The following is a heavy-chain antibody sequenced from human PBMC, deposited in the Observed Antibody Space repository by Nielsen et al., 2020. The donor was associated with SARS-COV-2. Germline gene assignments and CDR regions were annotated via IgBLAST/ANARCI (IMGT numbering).Heavy chain of an antibody. CDR3: ARFGPGESAFDV. D-gene: IGHD7-27*01. J-gene: IGHJ3*01. CDR1: GYTFTSYH. V-gene: IGHV1-2*06. Sequence: ASVKVSCKASGYTFTSYHLRWVRQAPGQGLEWVGRINTNNGDTNSAQKFLGRVTVTRDTSFNTVYMEMTSLRSDDTAIYYCARFGPGESAFDVWGQGTVVTVSS. CDR2: INTNNGDT.